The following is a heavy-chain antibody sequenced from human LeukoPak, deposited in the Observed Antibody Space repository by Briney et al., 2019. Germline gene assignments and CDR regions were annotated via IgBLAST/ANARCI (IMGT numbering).Heavy chain of an antibody. CDR3: AKDHGGYGSFDY. CDR1: GFTFTTYW. Sequence: GGSLRLSCAASGFTFTTYWMSWVRQAPGKGLEWVANIKQDGTEKYYVDSVKGRFTISRDNSKNTLYLQMNSLRAEDTAVYYCAKDHGGYGSFDYWGQGTLVTVSS. V-gene: IGHV3-7*03. CDR2: IKQDGTEK. D-gene: IGHD3-10*01. J-gene: IGHJ4*02.